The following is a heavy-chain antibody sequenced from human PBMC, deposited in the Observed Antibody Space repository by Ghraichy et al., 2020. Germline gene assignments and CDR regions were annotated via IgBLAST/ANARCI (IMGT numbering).Heavy chain of an antibody. J-gene: IGHJ4*02. D-gene: IGHD1-7*01. V-gene: IGHV3-30*04. CDR3: AREEDWNYALDY. CDR2: ISYDGSNK. Sequence: GESLNISCAASGFTFSSYAMHWVRQAPGKGLEWVAVISYDGSNKYYADSVKGRFTISRDNSKNTLYLQMNSLRAEDTAVYYCAREEDWNYALDYWGQGTLVTVSS. CDR1: GFTFSSYA.